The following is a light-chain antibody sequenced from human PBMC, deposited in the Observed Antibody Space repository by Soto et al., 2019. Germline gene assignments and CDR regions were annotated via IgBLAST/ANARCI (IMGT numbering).Light chain of an antibody. CDR3: SSYAGSNNFVV. Sequence: QSALTQPPSASGSPGQSVTISCTGTSSDVGGYNYVSWYQQHPGKAPKLMIYEVSKRPSGVPDRFSGSKSGNTASLTVSGRQAEAEAEYYCSSYAGSNNFVVFGGGTKLTVL. CDR1: SSDVGGYNY. V-gene: IGLV2-8*01. CDR2: EVS. J-gene: IGLJ2*01.